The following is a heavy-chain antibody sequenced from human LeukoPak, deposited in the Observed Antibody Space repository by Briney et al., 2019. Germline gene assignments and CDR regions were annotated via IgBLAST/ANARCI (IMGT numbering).Heavy chain of an antibody. CDR1: GASVSSSNYY. Sequence: SETLSLTCTVSGASVSSSNYYWSWIRRPPGKGLEWIGYIYYSGSTNYNPSLKSRVTISVDTSKNQFSLKLTSVTAADTAVYYCARDYCTTTRCYPNYFDYWGQGTLVTVSS. D-gene: IGHD2-2*01. CDR2: IYYSGST. J-gene: IGHJ4*02. V-gene: IGHV4-61*01. CDR3: ARDYCTTTRCYPNYFDY.